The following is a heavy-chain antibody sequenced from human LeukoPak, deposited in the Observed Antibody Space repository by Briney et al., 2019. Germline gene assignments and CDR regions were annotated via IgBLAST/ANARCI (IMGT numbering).Heavy chain of an antibody. CDR1: GFTFSSYG. D-gene: IGHD4-17*01. CDR3: AKDRYPDGDRDFDY. Sequence: GSLRLSCAASGFTFSSYGVHWVRQAPGKGLEWVAVISYDGSNKYYADSVKGRFTISRDNSKNTLYLQMNSLRAEDTAVYYCAKDRYPDGDRDFDYWGQGTLVTVSS. J-gene: IGHJ4*02. V-gene: IGHV3-30*18. CDR2: ISYDGSNK.